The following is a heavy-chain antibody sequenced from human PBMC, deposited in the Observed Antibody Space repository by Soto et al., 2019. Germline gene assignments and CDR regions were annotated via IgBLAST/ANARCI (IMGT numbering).Heavy chain of an antibody. Sequence: PGGSLRLSCAASGFTFSNYALHWVRQAPGKSLEWVAVVSYDGSHIYYADSAKGRFTISRDNSKNTLHLQMTSLRPEDTAVYYCAGNMDTAMATYYYGLDVWAQGTTVTAP. CDR2: VSYDGSHI. V-gene: IGHV3-30-3*01. CDR1: GFTFSNYA. D-gene: IGHD5-18*01. J-gene: IGHJ6*02. CDR3: AGNMDTAMATYYYGLDV.